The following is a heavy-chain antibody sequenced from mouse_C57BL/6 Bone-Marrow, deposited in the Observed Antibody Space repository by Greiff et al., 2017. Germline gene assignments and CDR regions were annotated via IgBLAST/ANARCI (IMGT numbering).Heavy chain of an antibody. CDR2: ISYDGSN. J-gene: IGHJ4*01. CDR3: ARNGSSYGYYAMDY. Sequence: ESGPGLVKPSQSLSLTCSVTGYSITSGYYWNWIRQFPGNKLEWMGFISYDGSNNYNPSLKNRITITRDPSKNQFFLKLNSVTTEDTATYYCARNGSSYGYYAMDYWGQGTSVTVSS. V-gene: IGHV3-6*01. D-gene: IGHD1-1*01. CDR1: GYSITSGYY.